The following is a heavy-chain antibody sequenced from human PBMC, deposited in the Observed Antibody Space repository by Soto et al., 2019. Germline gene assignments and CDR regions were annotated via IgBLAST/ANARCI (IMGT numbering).Heavy chain of an antibody. D-gene: IGHD3-10*01. V-gene: IGHV4-34*01. J-gene: IGHJ5*02. CDR2: INHSGST. CDR1: GGSFSCYY. Sequence: KTSETLSRTWPVYGGSFSCYYWSGIRQPPGKGLEWIGEINHSGSTNYNPSLKSRVTISVDTSKNQFSLKLSSVTAADTAVYYCARRSLYYYGSGSFNWFDPWGQGTLVTVSS. CDR3: ARRSLYYYGSGSFNWFDP.